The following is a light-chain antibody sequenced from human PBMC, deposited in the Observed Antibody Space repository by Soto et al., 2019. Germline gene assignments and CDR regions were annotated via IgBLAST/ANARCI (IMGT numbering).Light chain of an antibody. CDR2: GAS. CDR3: QQCNNWWT. Sequence: EIVMTQSPATLSVSPGERATLSCRASQSVSSNLAWYQQKPGQAPRLLISGASTRATGIPARFSGSGSGTEFTLTISSLQSEDFAVYYCQQCNNWWTFGQGTKVEIK. V-gene: IGKV3-15*01. CDR1: QSVSSN. J-gene: IGKJ1*01.